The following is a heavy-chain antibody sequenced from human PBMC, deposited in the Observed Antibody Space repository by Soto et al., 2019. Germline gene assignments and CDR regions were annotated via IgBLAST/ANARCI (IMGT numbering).Heavy chain of an antibody. D-gene: IGHD6-13*01. CDR2: INSDGSTT. CDR1: GFTFSSYW. J-gene: IGHJ4*02. V-gene: IGHV3-74*01. Sequence: AGGSLRLSCAASGFTFSSYWMHWVRQAPGKGLVWVSRINSDGSTTNYVDSVKGRFTISRDNAKNTLYLQMNSLRAEDTAVYYCARGTGAAGPFDYWGQGTLVTVSS. CDR3: ARGTGAAGPFDY.